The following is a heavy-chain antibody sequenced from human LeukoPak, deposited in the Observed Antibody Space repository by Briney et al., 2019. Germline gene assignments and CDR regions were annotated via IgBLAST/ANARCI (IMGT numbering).Heavy chain of an antibody. V-gene: IGHV3-23*01. CDR2: ISGSGGST. CDR3: ATNIYPCSGGSCYSTFGY. J-gene: IGHJ4*02. D-gene: IGHD2-15*01. Sequence: PGGSLRLSCAASGFTFSSYAMSWVRQAPGKGLEWVSAISGSGGSTYYADSVKGRFTISRDNSKNTLYLQMNSLRAEDTAVYYCATNIYPCSGGSCYSTFGYWGQGTLVTVSS. CDR1: GFTFSSYA.